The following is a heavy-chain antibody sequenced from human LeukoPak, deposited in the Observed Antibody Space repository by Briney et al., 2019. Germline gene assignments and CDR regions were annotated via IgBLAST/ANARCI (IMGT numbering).Heavy chain of an antibody. J-gene: IGHJ4*02. Sequence: GGSLRLSCAASGFVFSSYWMHWVRQAPGKGPMWVSHINGERSSTNYADSVKGRSTISRDNAKNTLYLQMNTLRADDTAVYYCARGGPQSTSPADYWGQGTLVTVSS. CDR1: GFVFSSYW. CDR3: ARGGPQSTSPADY. D-gene: IGHD2-2*01. V-gene: IGHV3-74*01. CDR2: INGERSST.